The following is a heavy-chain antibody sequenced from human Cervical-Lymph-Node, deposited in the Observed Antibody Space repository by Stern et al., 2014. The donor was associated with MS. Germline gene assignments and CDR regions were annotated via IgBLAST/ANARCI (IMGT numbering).Heavy chain of an antibody. Sequence: VQLGQSGSELKKPGASVKVSCKASGYTFTTYGMNWVRQAPGQGLEWMGWINTNNGNPTYAQDFTGRIVFSLDTSVTTAYLQIRSLKAEDTAVYYCARYAPMVTTDFDYWGQGTLVTVSS. V-gene: IGHV7-4-1*02. J-gene: IGHJ4*02. CDR3: ARYAPMVTTDFDY. CDR2: INTNNGNP. CDR1: GYTFTTYG. D-gene: IGHD4-17*01.